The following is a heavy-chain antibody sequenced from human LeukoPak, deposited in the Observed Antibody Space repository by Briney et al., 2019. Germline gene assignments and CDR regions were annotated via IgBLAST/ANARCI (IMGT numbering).Heavy chain of an antibody. CDR3: AKDHGSGSYYLFDY. D-gene: IGHD3-10*01. J-gene: IGHJ4*02. V-gene: IGHV3-30*02. CDR1: GFTFSSYG. Sequence: PGGSLRLSCAASGFTFSSYGMHWVRQAPGKGLEWVAFIRYDGSNKYYADSVKGRFTSSRDNSKNTLYLQMNSLRAEDTAVYYCAKDHGSGSYYLFDYWGQGTLVTVSS. CDR2: IRYDGSNK.